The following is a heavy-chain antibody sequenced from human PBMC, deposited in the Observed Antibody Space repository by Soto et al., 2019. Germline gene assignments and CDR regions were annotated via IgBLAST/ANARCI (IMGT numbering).Heavy chain of an antibody. V-gene: IGHV4-30-4*01. CDR3: ARATYDSSTYYLDY. Sequence: VQLQESGPGLVKPSQTLSLTCSVSGASISGGDYYWTWIRQPPGKGLEWIGSIYYTGNTDSNPSLESRPSISVDPSNNLYSLRLTSVTAPYTSIYYCARATYDSSTYYLDYWRQRTLVTVSS. CDR2: IYYTGNT. D-gene: IGHD3-22*01. CDR1: GASISGGDYY. J-gene: IGHJ4*02.